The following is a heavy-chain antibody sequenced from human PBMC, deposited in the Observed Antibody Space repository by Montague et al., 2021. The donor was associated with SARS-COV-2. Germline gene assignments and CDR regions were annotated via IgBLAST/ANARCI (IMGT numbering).Heavy chain of an antibody. D-gene: IGHD5-18*01. CDR1: GFTFTNYDNYA. CDR3: AKEGSRIQLWLHPGASGVDV. CDR2: ISDSGDAT. V-gene: IGHV3-23*01. J-gene: IGHJ6*02. Sequence: SLRLSCAASGFTFTNYDNYAMNWVRQAPGKGLEWVSGISDSGDATYYADTVKCRVTISRDNSKHTLYLQMNSLRAEDTAVYYYAKEGSRIQLWLHPGASGVDVCGQGTTVTVSS.